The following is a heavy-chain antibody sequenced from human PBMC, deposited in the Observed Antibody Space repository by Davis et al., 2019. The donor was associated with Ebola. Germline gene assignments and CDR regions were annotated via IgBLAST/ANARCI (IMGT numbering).Heavy chain of an antibody. D-gene: IGHD3-22*01. CDR2: ISSSSSYI. CDR3: AREITMIVVVGAFDI. J-gene: IGHJ3*02. V-gene: IGHV3-21*01. CDR1: GFTFSSYS. Sequence: GGSLRLSCAASGFTFSSYSMNWVRQAPGKGLEWVSSISSSSSYIYYADSVKGRFTISRDNAKNSLYLQMNSLRAEDTAVYYCAREITMIVVVGAFDIWGQGTMVTVSS.